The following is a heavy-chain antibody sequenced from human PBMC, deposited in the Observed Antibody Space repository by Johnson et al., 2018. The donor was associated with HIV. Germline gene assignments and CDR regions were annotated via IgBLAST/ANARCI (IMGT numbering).Heavy chain of an antibody. CDR1: GFTFGDSA. Sequence: QVQLVESGGGVVQSGRSLRLSCAASGFTFGDSAIHWVRQAPGKGLEWVAVLSYDGSNEYYADSVKGRFTITRDNSKNTLYLQMNSLRAEDTAVYYCARDGAADNAFDIWGQGTMVTVSS. J-gene: IGHJ3*02. V-gene: IGHV3-30-3*01. D-gene: IGHD3-16*01. CDR3: ARDGAADNAFDI. CDR2: LSYDGSNE.